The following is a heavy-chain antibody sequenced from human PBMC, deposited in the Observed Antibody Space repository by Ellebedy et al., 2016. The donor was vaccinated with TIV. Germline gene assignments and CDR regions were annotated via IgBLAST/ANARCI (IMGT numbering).Heavy chain of an antibody. CDR3: ARVGDRSGPDYYHYYGMDV. CDR1: GGSISSYY. D-gene: IGHD6-25*01. V-gene: IGHV4-4*07. CDR2: IYTSGST. Sequence: MPSETLSLTCTVSGGSISSYYWSWVRQPAGKGLGWIGRIYTSGSTNYNPSLKSRVTMSVDTSKNQFSLKLTAATAADTAVYYCARVGDRSGPDYYHYYGMDVWGQGTTVTVSS. J-gene: IGHJ6*02.